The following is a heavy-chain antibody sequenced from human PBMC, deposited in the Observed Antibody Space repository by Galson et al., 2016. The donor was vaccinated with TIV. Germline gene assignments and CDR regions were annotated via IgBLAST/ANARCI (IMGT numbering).Heavy chain of an antibody. J-gene: IGHJ4*02. V-gene: IGHV3-15*01. CDR2: IKTKTDGGTA. CDR1: GFTFNNAW. Sequence: SLRLSCAASGFTFNNAWMNWVRQAPGKGLEWVGRIKTKTDGGTADYAAPVKGRFTVSRADSKNTLYLQMNGLKSEDTAVYYCTTTWPTITTYYFNYWGQGAPVTVSS. CDR3: TTTWPTITTYYFNY. D-gene: IGHD5-24*01.